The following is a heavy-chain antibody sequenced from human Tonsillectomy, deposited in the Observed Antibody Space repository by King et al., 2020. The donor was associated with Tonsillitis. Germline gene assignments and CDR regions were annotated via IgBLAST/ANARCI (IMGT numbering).Heavy chain of an antibody. CDR1: GFSLSTSGVG. CDR2: IYLNDDK. D-gene: IGHD3-22*01. CDR3: AHSRPYYYDSSGYYPPNFDY. J-gene: IGHJ4*02. V-gene: IGHV2-5*01. Sequence: TLKESGPTLVKPTQTLTLTCTFSGFSLSTSGVGVGWIRQPPGKALEWLALIYLNDDKRYSPSLKSRITITKDTPKNQLVLTMTNVDPVDTATYYCAHSRPYYYDSSGYYPPNFDYWGQGTLVTVSS.